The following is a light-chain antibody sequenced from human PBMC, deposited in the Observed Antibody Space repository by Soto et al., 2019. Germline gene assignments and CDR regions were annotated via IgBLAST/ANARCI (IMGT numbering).Light chain of an antibody. CDR1: QSIVTY. V-gene: IGKV1-39*01. J-gene: IGKJ1*01. Sequence: DIRISHSPSSLFASVWDRVTITCRASQSIVTYLNWYLQKPGKAPKLLIYAASNLQSGVPSRFSGSGYGTDFTLTISSLQPEDFATYFCQQSYSTPPWTFGQGTKVDIK. CDR2: AAS. CDR3: QQSYSTPPWT.